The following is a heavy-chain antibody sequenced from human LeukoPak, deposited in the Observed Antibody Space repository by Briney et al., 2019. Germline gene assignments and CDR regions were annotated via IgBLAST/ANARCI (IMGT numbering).Heavy chain of an antibody. J-gene: IGHJ4*02. CDR1: GGSISSTSYY. V-gene: IGHV4-39*07. CDR2: IHHSGAT. Sequence: PSETLSLTCTVSGGSISSTSYYWGWIRQSPWKGLEWIGSIHHSGATYYNPSLNSRVTMSVGTSKNQFSLKLSSVTAADTAVYYCATGDVSGYYPFDYWGQGTLVTVSA. D-gene: IGHD3-3*01. CDR3: ATGDVSGYYPFDY.